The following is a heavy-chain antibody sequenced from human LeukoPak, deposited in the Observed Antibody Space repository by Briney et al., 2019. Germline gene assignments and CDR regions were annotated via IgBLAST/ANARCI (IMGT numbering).Heavy chain of an antibody. J-gene: IGHJ4*02. CDR1: GFAYSGSS. D-gene: IGHD3-16*01. CDR3: SRGHYGPDC. V-gene: IGHV3-74*01. CDR2: IQRDGSSP. Sequence: GGSLRLSCTASGFAYSGSSMHWVRQAPGKGLEWVSGIQRDGSSPTYADSVKGRFTISRDNAKGSVYLQVNILRAEDTAVYYCSRGHYGPDCWGQGTLVTVSS.